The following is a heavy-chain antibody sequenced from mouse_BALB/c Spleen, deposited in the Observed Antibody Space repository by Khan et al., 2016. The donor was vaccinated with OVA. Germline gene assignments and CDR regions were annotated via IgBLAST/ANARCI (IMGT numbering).Heavy chain of an antibody. V-gene: IGHV2-6-5*01. CDR2: IWGGGST. J-gene: IGHJ4*01. CDR1: GFSLSDYG. Sequence: QVQLKESGPGLVAPSQNLSITCTVSGFSLSDYGVSWIRQPPGKGLEWLGVIWGGGSTYYNSVLKSRLSISKDNSKSQVFLKMSSLQSDDTAMFYYAKGVWSYYYTLDYWGQGISVTVSS. CDR3: AKGVWSYYYTLDY.